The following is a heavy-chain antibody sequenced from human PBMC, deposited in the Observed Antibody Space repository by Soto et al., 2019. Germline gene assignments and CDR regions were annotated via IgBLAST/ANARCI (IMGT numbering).Heavy chain of an antibody. CDR2: IYYDGST. CDR1: GGSINSNNYY. CDR3: AKVVVAATRHTDFDS. D-gene: IGHD2-15*01. V-gene: IGHV4-39*02. J-gene: IGHJ4*02. Sequence: SETLSLTCTVSGGSINSNNYYWAWIRQPPGKGLAWIASIYYDGSTYYNPSLKSRVSISVDTSKNHFSLKLSSATAADTAVYYCAKVVVAATRHTDFDSWGQGTLVTVSS.